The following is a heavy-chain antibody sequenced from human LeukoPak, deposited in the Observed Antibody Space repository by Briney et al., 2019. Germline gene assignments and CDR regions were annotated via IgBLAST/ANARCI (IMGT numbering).Heavy chain of an antibody. CDR3: AKAPHTLAYCGGDCYSYFDY. V-gene: IGHV3-23*01. D-gene: IGHD2-21*02. CDR2: ISGSGGST. Sequence: GGSLRLSCAASGFTFSNYAMSWARQPPGKGLQWVSAISGSGGSTYYADSVKGRFTISRDNSKNTLYLQMNSLRAEDTAVYYCAKAPHTLAYCGGDCYSYFDYWGQGTLVTVSS. CDR1: GFTFSNYA. J-gene: IGHJ4*02.